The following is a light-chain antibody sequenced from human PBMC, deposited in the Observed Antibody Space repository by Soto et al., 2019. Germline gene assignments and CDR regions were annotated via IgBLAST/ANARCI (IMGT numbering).Light chain of an antibody. CDR1: QDIRSD. Sequence: DLQMTQSPSSLSASVGDRVTITCRASQDIRSDLGWFQQKPGKAPKRLIYAASNLQSGVPSRFSGRESGKEFPLTISSLQPEDFATYSCVQHHNSPPTFGLGTKVEI. CDR3: VQHHNSPPT. V-gene: IGKV1-17*01. J-gene: IGKJ1*01. CDR2: AAS.